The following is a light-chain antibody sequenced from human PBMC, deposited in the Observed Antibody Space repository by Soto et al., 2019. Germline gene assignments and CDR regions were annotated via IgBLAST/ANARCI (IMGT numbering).Light chain of an antibody. Sequence: EIVLTQSPGTLSLSPGERATLSCRASQSVGSTYLAWYQQKPGQAPQLLMYGVSSRATGIPDRFSGSGSGTDFTLTISRLEPEDFAVYFCQQYGTSPLTFGPGTKVDI. CDR3: QQYGTSPLT. CDR1: QSVGSTY. CDR2: GVS. J-gene: IGKJ3*01. V-gene: IGKV3-20*01.